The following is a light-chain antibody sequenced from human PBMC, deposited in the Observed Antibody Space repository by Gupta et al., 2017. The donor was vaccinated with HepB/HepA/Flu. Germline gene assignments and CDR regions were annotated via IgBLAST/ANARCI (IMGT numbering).Light chain of an antibody. Sequence: HSVLTQPPSVSVGPGQRVTISCTGSNSNIGAGYAVHWYQQVPAAAPKLLIDEPNNRPSGVPDRCAANNAGTSALLTTTGHQAEDEAYFFCPSYDNRIIVFFGGGTKLTVL. J-gene: IGLJ2*01. V-gene: IGLV1-40*01. CDR3: PSYDNRIIVF. CDR2: EPN. CDR1: NSNIGAGYA.